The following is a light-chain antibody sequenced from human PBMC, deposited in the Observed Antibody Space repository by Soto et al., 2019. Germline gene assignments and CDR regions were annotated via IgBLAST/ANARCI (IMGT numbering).Light chain of an antibody. CDR2: WAS. CDR1: QSVLFSSNNRNY. Sequence: IVMTQSPDSLAVSLGERATINCKSSQSVLFSSNNRNYLTWYQQKPGQPPKLLIYWASTRGSGVPDRFSGSGSGTDFTLTISSLQAEDVAVYYCQQRNNWPLTFGQGTRLEIK. V-gene: IGKV4-1*01. CDR3: QQRNNWPLT. J-gene: IGKJ5*01.